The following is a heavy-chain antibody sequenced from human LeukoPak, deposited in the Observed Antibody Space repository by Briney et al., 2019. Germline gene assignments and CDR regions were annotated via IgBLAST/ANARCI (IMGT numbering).Heavy chain of an antibody. CDR3: AKCMSGSGVCLNFDS. CDR2: ISGTDSGT. J-gene: IGHJ4*02. D-gene: IGHD2-21*02. Sequence: GGSLRLSCEASGFTFITYAMSSVRQAPGKGLQWVSGISGTDSGTYYTDSVKGRFTISRDNSKNTVYLQIDSLRAEDTAVYYCAKCMSGSGVCLNFDSWGQGILVTVSS. CDR1: GFTFITYA. V-gene: IGHV3-23*01.